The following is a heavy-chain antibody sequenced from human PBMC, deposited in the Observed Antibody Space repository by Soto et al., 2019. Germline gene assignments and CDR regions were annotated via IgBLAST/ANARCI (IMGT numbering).Heavy chain of an antibody. Sequence: SDTLSLTFAVYGGSFSGYYWSWIRQPPGKGLEGIVEINNSGSTNYNPSLKSRVTISVDTSKNQFSLKLGSVTAADTAVYYCARGFKRWTMGFGHYYGMHXWGQGTTVTVS. V-gene: IGHV4-34*01. CDR2: INNSGST. CDR1: GGSFSGYY. CDR3: ARGFKRWTMGFGHYYGMHX. J-gene: IGHJ6*02. D-gene: IGHD3-10*01.